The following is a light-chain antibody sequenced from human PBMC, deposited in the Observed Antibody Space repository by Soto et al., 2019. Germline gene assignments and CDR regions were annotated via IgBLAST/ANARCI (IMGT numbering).Light chain of an antibody. J-gene: IGLJ1*01. Sequence: QSVLTQPASVSGSPGQSITISCTGTSSDVGAYNYVSWYQQYPGKAPKLMIYVVKNRPSGVSNRFSGSRSGSTASLAISGLQAEDEDDYYCSSYTTNSTGGYVFGTGTKLTVL. CDR1: SSDVGAYNY. V-gene: IGLV2-14*01. CDR3: SSYTTNSTGGYV. CDR2: VVK.